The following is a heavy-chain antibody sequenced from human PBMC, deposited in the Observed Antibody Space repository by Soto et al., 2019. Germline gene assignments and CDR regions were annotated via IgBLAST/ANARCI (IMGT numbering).Heavy chain of an antibody. CDR3: ARDGVVQLEENNWFDP. CDR1: GFTFSSYG. Sequence: GSLRLSCAASGFTFSSYGMHWVRQAAGKGLEWVAVIWYDGSNKYYADSVKGRFTISRDNSKNTLYLQMNSLRAEDTAVYYCARDGVVQLEENNWFDPWGQGTLVTVSS. CDR2: IWYDGSNK. V-gene: IGHV3-33*01. D-gene: IGHD1-1*01. J-gene: IGHJ5*02.